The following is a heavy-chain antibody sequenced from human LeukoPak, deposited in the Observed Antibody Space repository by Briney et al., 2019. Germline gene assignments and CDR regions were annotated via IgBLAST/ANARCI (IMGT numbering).Heavy chain of an antibody. CDR1: GYNFPNYW. Sequence: GESLKISCKGAGYNFPNYWIGWGRQMPGKGLEWMGIIYPGDSETRYSPPFQGQVTISADKSISTAYLQWSSLKASDSAMYYCVRHGLGSSWFGFDYWGQGTLVTVSS. CDR2: IYPGDSET. J-gene: IGHJ4*02. CDR3: VRHGLGSSWFGFDY. D-gene: IGHD6-13*01. V-gene: IGHV5-51*01.